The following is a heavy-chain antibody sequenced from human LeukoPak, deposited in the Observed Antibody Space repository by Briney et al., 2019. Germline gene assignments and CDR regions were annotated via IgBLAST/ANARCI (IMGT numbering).Heavy chain of an antibody. CDR1: GFTFSESW. CDR3: ATAARDYYYYMDV. Sequence: AGGSLRLSCAASGFTFSESWMSWVRQAPGKGLEWVANMNQDGSEKDYVDSVKGRFTISRDNARESLYLQMNSLRAEDTAVYYCATAARDYYYYMDVWGKGTTVTVSS. J-gene: IGHJ6*03. CDR2: MNQDGSEK. D-gene: IGHD6-13*01. V-gene: IGHV3-7*01.